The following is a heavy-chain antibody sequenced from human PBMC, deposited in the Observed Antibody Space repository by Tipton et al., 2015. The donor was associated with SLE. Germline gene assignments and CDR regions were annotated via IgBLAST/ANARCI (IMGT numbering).Heavy chain of an antibody. D-gene: IGHD3-3*02. CDR1: GGSISTYF. V-gene: IGHV4-59*01. Sequence: TLSLTCTISGGSISTYFWSWIRQPPGKGLEWIGYVYYSGSTHYNPSLTSRVSMSVDTSKNQFSLKLTSVTAADTAVYYCARLEDPFSIFGVPKGWFDPWGQGTLVTVSS. CDR3: ARLEDPFSIFGVPKGWFDP. J-gene: IGHJ5*02. CDR2: VYYSGST.